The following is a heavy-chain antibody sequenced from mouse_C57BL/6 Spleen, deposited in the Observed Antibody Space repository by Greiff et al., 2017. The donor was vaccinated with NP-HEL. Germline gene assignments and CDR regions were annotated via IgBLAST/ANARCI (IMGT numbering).Heavy chain of an antibody. D-gene: IGHD2-4*01. J-gene: IGHJ3*01. V-gene: IGHV1-42*01. CDR2: INPSTGGT. CDR1: GYSFTGYY. Sequence: EVQLQQSGPELVKPGASVKISCKASGYSFTGYYMNWVKQSPEKSLEWIGEINPSTGGTTYNQKFKAKATLTVDKSSSTAYMQLKSLTSEDSAVYYCARRRYDYDGAWFAYWGQGTLVTVSA. CDR3: ARRRYDYDGAWFAY.